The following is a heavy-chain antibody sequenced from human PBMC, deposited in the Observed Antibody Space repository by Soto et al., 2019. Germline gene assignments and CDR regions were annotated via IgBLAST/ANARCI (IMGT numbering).Heavy chain of an antibody. D-gene: IGHD4-17*01. Sequence: SETLSLTCTVSGGSISSGDYYWSWIRQPPGKGLEWIGYIYYSGSTYYNPSLKSRVTISVDTSKNQFSLKLSSVTAADTAVHYCARATTRVFDYWGQGTLVTVSS. CDR3: ARATTRVFDY. CDR2: IYYSGST. V-gene: IGHV4-30-4*01. J-gene: IGHJ4*02. CDR1: GGSISSGDYY.